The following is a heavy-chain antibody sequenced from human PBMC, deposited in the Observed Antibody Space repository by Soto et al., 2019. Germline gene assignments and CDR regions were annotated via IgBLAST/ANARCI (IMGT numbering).Heavy chain of an antibody. V-gene: IGHV4-31*03. Sequence: SETLSLTCTVSGDSISSAAYYWSWIRQPPGKGLEWIGYIYYIGTTYHRPSLQSRVTTSLDTSKNQFSLRLSSVTAADTAIYYCARETGYYGGYNWFDPWGQGTLVTVSS. D-gene: IGHD3-16*01. J-gene: IGHJ5*02. CDR1: GDSISSAAYY. CDR2: IYYIGTT. CDR3: ARETGYYGGYNWFDP.